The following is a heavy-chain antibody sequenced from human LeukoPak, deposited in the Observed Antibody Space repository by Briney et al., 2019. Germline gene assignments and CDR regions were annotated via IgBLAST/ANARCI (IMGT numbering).Heavy chain of an antibody. CDR2: IKQDESEK. CDR3: AREAWIQLWLSP. V-gene: IGHV3-7*01. Sequence: PGGSLRLSCAASGFSFGHYWMSWVRQTPGMGLEWVANIKQDESEKYYMDSVKGRFIISRDNAKNSLYLQMNSLRAEDTAVYYCAREAWIQLWLSPWGQGTLVTVSS. D-gene: IGHD5-18*01. J-gene: IGHJ5*02. CDR1: GFSFGHYW.